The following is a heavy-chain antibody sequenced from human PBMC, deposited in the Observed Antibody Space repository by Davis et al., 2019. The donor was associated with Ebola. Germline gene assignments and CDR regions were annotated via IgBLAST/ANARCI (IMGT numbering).Heavy chain of an antibody. CDR3: ARQGWSGYSLRHWLDP. CDR2: IYYSGIT. D-gene: IGHD3-3*01. CDR1: GGSIISSSSY. Sequence: SETLSLTCTVSGGSIISSSSYWGWIRQPPRKGLEWIGSIYYSGITYYNPSLKSRVTISVDTSKNQFSLKLRSVTAAATAGYYCARQGWSGYSLRHWLDPWGRGTLVTVSS. J-gene: IGHJ5*02. V-gene: IGHV4-39*01.